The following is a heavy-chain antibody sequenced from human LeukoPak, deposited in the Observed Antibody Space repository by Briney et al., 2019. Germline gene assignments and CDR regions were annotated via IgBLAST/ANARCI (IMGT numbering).Heavy chain of an antibody. CDR2: INWNGGRT. J-gene: IGHJ4*02. Sequence: GGSLRLSCAASGFTFDDYGMSWVRQGPGKGLEWVSGINWNGGRTGYADSVKGRFTISRDNAKNSLYLQMNSLRVEDTAIYYCTRGMLRQPPDYWGQGMLVTVSS. V-gene: IGHV3-20*04. CDR3: TRGMLRQPPDY. D-gene: IGHD3-10*02. CDR1: GFTFDDYG.